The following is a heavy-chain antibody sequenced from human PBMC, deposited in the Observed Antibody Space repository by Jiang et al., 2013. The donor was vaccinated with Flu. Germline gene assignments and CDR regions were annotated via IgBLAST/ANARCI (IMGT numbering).Heavy chain of an antibody. D-gene: IGHD3-22*01. CDR2: FDPEDGET. V-gene: IGHV1-24*01. CDR3: ATVLRYDSSGYYSVSPYYFDY. CDR1: GYTLTELS. J-gene: IGHJ4*02. Sequence: VKKPGASVKVSCKVSGYTLTELSMHWVRQAPGKGLEWMGGFDPEDGETIYAQKFQGRVTMTEDTSTDTAYMELSSLRSEDTAVYYCATVLRYDSSGYYSVSPYYFDYWGQGTLVTVSS.